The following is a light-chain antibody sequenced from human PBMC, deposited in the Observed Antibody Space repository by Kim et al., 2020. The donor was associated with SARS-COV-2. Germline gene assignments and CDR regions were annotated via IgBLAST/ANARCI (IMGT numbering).Light chain of an antibody. V-gene: IGKV1-13*02. J-gene: IGKJ4*01. CDR3: QQFNSYPPLT. CDR1: QGISSA. Sequence: AIQLTQSPSSLSASVGDRVTITCRASQGISSALAWYQQKPGKAPKLLIYDASSLESGVQSRFSGSGSGTDFTLTISSLQPEDFATYYCQQFNSYPPLTFGGGTKVDIK. CDR2: DAS.